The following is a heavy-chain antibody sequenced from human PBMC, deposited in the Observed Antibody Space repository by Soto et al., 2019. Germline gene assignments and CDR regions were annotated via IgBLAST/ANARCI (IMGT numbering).Heavy chain of an antibody. J-gene: IGHJ3*02. D-gene: IGHD3-22*01. Sequence: GGSLRLSCAASGFTFSNAWMSWVRQAPGKGLEWVGRIKSKTEGGTTDYAAPVKGRFTISRDDSKNTLYLQMNSLKTEDTAVYYCTTDPRITMIVVVDDAFDIWGQGTMVTVSS. CDR1: GFTFSNAW. CDR3: TTDPRITMIVVVDDAFDI. CDR2: IKSKTEGGTT. V-gene: IGHV3-15*01.